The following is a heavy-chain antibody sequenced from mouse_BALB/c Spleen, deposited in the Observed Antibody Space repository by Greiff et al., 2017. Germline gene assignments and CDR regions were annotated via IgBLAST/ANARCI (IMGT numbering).Heavy chain of an antibody. D-gene: IGHD1-1*01. CDR3: ATSPYYYDGFDY. J-gene: IGHJ2*01. Sequence: VQLVESGAELARPGASVKLSCKASGYTFTDYYINWVKQRTGQGLEWIGEIYPGSGNTYYNEKFKDKATLTADKSSSTAYIQLSNLTSEDSAVYFYATSPYYYDGFDYWGQGTTLTVSS. CDR1: GYTFTDYY. CDR2: IYPGSGNT. V-gene: IGHV1-77*01.